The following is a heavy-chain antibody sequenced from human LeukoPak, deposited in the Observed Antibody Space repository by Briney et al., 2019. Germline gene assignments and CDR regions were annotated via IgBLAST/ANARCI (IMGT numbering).Heavy chain of an antibody. J-gene: IGHJ4*02. Sequence: GGSLRLSCAASGFTFSSYGMHWVRQAPGKGLEWVTFIQYDGSNKYYADSVKGRFTISRDNSKNTVHLQMNGLRTEDTAVYYCARSLTMVRAYDYWGQGTLVTVSS. CDR3: ARSLTMVRAYDY. V-gene: IGHV3-30*02. D-gene: IGHD3-10*01. CDR2: IQYDGSNK. CDR1: GFTFSSYG.